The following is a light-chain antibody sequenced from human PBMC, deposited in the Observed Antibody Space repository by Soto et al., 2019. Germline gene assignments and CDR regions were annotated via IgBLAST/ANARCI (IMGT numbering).Light chain of an antibody. CDR3: QHYGTSPPVT. Sequence: EIVLTQSPGPLSLSVGESVTLSCRASQSVNSDSLAWYQQKPCQSPRLLIYGASNRATGIPDRFSGSESGTDFTLSISRVEPEDFTVYYGQHYGTSPPVTFGQGTRLEIK. V-gene: IGKV3-20*01. CDR1: QSVNSDS. J-gene: IGKJ5*01. CDR2: GAS.